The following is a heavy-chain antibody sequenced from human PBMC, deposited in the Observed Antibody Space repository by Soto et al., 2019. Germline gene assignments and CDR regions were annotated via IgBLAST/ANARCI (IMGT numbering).Heavy chain of an antibody. CDR1: GYPFTRYT. D-gene: IGHD2-15*01. J-gene: IGHJ5*02. V-gene: IGHV1-3*01. CDR2: INPDNGNT. Sequence: XAVKVSCSASGYPFTRYTRNWVRQAPGQRLEWMGWINPDNGNTKSSQKFQDRVIITRDTSASTAYMDLSSLRSEDTAVYYCARGIATGQLDPWGQGTLVTVSS. CDR3: ARGIATGQLDP.